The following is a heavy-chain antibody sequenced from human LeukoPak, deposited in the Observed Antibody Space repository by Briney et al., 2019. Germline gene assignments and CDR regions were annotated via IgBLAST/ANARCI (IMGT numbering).Heavy chain of an antibody. J-gene: IGHJ4*02. Sequence: PGGSLRLSCTASGFTFDDYALSWVRQVPGKGLEWVSGLSWNSDKTVYADSVEGRFTMSRDNDKNSLYLQMDSLRAEDTALYFCVRDRSPGAATAGDSFDYWGQGILVPVSS. CDR2: LSWNSDKT. D-gene: IGHD1-26*01. CDR1: GFTFDDYA. CDR3: VRDRSPGAATAGDSFDY. V-gene: IGHV3-20*04.